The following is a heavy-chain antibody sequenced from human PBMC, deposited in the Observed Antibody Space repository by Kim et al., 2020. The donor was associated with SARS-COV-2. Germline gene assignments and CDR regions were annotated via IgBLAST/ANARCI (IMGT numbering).Heavy chain of an antibody. D-gene: IGHD3-10*01. CDR3: TRVLWFGDHWSEALWGYYFDY. CDR1: GFTFGDYA. J-gene: IGHJ4*02. Sequence: GGSLRLSCTASGFTFGDYAMSWVRQAPGKGLEWVGFIRSKAYGGTTEYAASVKGRFTISRDDSKSIAYLQMNRLKTEDTAVYYCTRVLWFGDHWSEALWGYYFDYWGQGTLVTVSS. CDR2: IRSKAYGGTT. V-gene: IGHV3-49*04.